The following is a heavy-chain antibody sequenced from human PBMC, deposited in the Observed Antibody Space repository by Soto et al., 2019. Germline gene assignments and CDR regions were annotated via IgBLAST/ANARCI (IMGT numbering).Heavy chain of an antibody. V-gene: IGHV5-51*01. D-gene: IGHD2-2*01. J-gene: IGHJ6*02. CDR3: ARQDYSNYRGGMDV. CDR2: IYPSDSDI. Sequence: GESLKISCKTSGYSFTIHWIAWVRQMPGKGLEWMGIIYPSDSDIRYRPFFQGQVTISVDKSISTAYLQWSSLKASDTATYYCARQDYSNYRGGMDVWGRGTTVTVSS. CDR1: GYSFTIHW.